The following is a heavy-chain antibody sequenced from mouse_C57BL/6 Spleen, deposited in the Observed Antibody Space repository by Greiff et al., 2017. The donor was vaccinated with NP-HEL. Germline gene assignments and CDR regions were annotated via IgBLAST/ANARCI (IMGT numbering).Heavy chain of an antibody. Sequence: EVMLVESGGGLVQPGGSLKLSCAASGFSFSDYYMYWVRQTPEKRLEWVAYISNGGGSTYYPDTVKGRFTISRDNAKNTLYLQMSRLKSEDTAMYYCARQIYYGNYWYFDVWGTGTTVTVSS. CDR1: GFSFSDYY. CDR3: ARQIYYGNYWYFDV. D-gene: IGHD2-1*01. J-gene: IGHJ1*03. CDR2: ISNGGGST. V-gene: IGHV5-12*01.